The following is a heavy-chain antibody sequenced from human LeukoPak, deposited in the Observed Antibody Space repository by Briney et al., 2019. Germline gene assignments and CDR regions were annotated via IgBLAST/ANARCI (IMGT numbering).Heavy chain of an antibody. CDR1: GFTFSSYS. CDR3: ASGLGDSQDI. Sequence: GGSLRLSCAASGFTFSSYSMNWVRQAPGKGLEWVSYISSSSSTIYYADSVKGRFTISRDNAKNSLYLQMNSLRAEDTAVYYCASGLGDSQDIWGQGTMVTVSS. D-gene: IGHD2-21*02. CDR2: ISSSSSTI. V-gene: IGHV3-48*01. J-gene: IGHJ3*02.